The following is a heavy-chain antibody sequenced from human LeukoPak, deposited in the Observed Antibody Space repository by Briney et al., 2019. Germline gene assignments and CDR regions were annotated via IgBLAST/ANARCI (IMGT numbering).Heavy chain of an antibody. CDR2: IYPGDSDT. Sequence: GESLKISCKGSGYSFTRYWIGWVRQMPGKGLEWMGIIYPGDSDTRYSPSFQGQVSISADKSISTAYLQRSSLKASDTAMYYCARLQYNWNYRSYYFDYWGQGTLVTVSS. V-gene: IGHV5-51*01. CDR1: GYSFTRYW. CDR3: ARLQYNWNYRSYYFDY. J-gene: IGHJ4*02. D-gene: IGHD1-7*01.